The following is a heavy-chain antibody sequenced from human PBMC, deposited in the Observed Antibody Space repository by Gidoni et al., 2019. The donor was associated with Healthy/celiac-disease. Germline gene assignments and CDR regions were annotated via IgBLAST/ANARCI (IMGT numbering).Heavy chain of an antibody. CDR3: AKDSPDYGDYVTVFNAFDI. Sequence: VQLVESGGGLVQPGRSLRLPCAASGFTFDDYAMHWVRQAPGKGLEWGSGISWNSGSRGYADSVKGRFTISRDNAKNSLYLQMNSLRAEDTALYYRAKDSPDYGDYVTVFNAFDIWGQGTMVTVSA. CDR2: ISWNSGSR. CDR1: GFTFDDYA. J-gene: IGHJ3*02. V-gene: IGHV3-9*01. D-gene: IGHD4-17*01.